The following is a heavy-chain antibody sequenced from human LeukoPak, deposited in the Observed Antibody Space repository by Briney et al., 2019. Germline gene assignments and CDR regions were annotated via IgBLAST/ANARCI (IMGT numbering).Heavy chain of an antibody. CDR3: AGASYDNSGVH. CDR2: IYYSGST. V-gene: IGHV4-59*01. CDR1: GGSISSYY. D-gene: IGHD3-22*01. J-gene: IGHJ4*02. Sequence: SETLSLTCSVSGGSISSYYWGWIRQPPGKGLEWIGYIYYSGSTNYHPSLKSRVTISVDTSKNQFSLKLSSVTAADTAVYYCAGASYDNSGVHWGQGTLVTVSS.